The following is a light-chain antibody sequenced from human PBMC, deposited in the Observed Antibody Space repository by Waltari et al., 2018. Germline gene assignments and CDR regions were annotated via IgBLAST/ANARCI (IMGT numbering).Light chain of an antibody. CDR3: QQYNSYSLLT. J-gene: IGKJ4*01. Sequence: DIQMTQSPSTLSASVGDTIIITCRASQSISNWLAWYQQKPGKAPKLLIYKAFTLETWVPSRFSGSGSGTVFTLTISLQPDDFATYYCQQYNSYSLLTFGGGTKVEIE. CDR1: QSISNW. CDR2: KAF. V-gene: IGKV1-5*03.